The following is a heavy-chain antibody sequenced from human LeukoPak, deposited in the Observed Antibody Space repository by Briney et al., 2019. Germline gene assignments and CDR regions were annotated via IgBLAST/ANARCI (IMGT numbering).Heavy chain of an antibody. CDR1: GFTFDDYA. J-gene: IGHJ3*02. Sequence: GGSLRLSCAASGFTFDDYAMHWVRQAPGKGLEWASGISWNSGSIGYADSVKGRFTISRDNAKNSLYLQMNSLRAEDTALYYCAKNDYYDSSGYTLPFDIWGQGTMVTVSS. CDR2: ISWNSGSI. D-gene: IGHD3-22*01. CDR3: AKNDYYDSSGYTLPFDI. V-gene: IGHV3-9*01.